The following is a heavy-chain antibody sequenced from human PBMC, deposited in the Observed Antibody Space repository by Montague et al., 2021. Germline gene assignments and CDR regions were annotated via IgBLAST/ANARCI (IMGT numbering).Heavy chain of an antibody. J-gene: IGHJ4*02. CDR1: GYSISSDYC. CDR3: AREREAAPFDY. Sequence: SETLSLTCAVSGYSISSDYCWWCFQHPAGKLLELVGSIFHSGSTYYNPSLMSRVTISVDTSKNQFFLTLTSVTAADTALYYCAREREAAPFDYWGQGTLVTVAS. V-gene: IGHV4-38-2*02. CDR2: IFHSGST. D-gene: IGHD2-15*01.